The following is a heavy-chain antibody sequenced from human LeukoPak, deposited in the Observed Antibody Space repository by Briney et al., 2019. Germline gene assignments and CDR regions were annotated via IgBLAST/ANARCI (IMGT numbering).Heavy chain of an antibody. CDR3: TRQSDLRGYSYGKNYYYYYMDV. J-gene: IGHJ6*03. Sequence: GGSLRLSCAASGFTFSSYSMSWVRQAPGKGLEWVSAISGSGGSTYYAESVKGGFTISRDNSKNKLYLKMNSLRAEDTAVYYCTRQSDLRGYSYGKNYYYYYMDVWGKGTTVTVSS. CDR2: ISGSGGST. D-gene: IGHD5-18*01. CDR1: GFTFSSYS. V-gene: IGHV3-23*01.